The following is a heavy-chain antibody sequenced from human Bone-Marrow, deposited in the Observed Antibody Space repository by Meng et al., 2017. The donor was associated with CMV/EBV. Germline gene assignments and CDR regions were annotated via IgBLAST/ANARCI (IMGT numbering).Heavy chain of an antibody. CDR2: INPNSGGT. Sequence: ASVKVSCKASGYTFTGYYMHWVRQAPGQGLEWMGWINPNSGGTNYAQKFQGRVTMTRDTSISTAYMELSRLRSDDTVVYYCAIPGYCSSTSCSIYYYYYGMDVWGQGTTVTVSS. V-gene: IGHV1-2*02. J-gene: IGHJ6*02. D-gene: IGHD2-2*01. CDR1: GYTFTGYY. CDR3: AIPGYCSSTSCSIYYYYYGMDV.